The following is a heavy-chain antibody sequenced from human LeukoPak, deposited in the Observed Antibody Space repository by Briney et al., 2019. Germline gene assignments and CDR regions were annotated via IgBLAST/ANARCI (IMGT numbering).Heavy chain of an antibody. Sequence: GGSLRLSCAASGFIFSSYGMHWVRQAPGKGLEWVAFIRSDGSDKYYAGSVKGRFTISRDNSKNTLYLQMNSLRAEDTAVYYCARESPAGQTWGYYYYYMDVWGKGTTVTVSS. CDR1: GFIFSSYG. CDR2: IRSDGSDK. J-gene: IGHJ6*03. V-gene: IGHV3-30*02. D-gene: IGHD3-16*01. CDR3: ARESPAGQTWGYYYYYMDV.